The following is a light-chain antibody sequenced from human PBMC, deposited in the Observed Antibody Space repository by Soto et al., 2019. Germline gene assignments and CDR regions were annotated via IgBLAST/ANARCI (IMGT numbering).Light chain of an antibody. CDR2: GAS. CDR3: QQYGSSPPT. CDR1: QSISSSY. V-gene: IGKV3-20*01. Sequence: EIVLTQSPGTLSLSPGERATLSCRASQSISSSYLAWYQQKPGQAPRLLIYGASSRATGIPDRFSGSGSGTDFTLNISRLEPEDFAVYDCQQYGSSPPTVGGGTKVEIK. J-gene: IGKJ4*01.